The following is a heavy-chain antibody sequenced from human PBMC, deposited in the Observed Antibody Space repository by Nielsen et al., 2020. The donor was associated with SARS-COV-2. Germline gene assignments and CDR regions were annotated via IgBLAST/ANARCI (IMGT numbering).Heavy chain of an antibody. V-gene: IGHV4-59*08. CDR2: IYYSGST. CDR1: GGSISSYY. D-gene: IGHD6-19*01. Sequence: SETLSLTCTVSGGSISSYYWSWIRQPPGKGLEWIGYIYYSGSTNYNPPLKSRVTISVDTSKNQFSLKLSSVTAADTAVYYCARHRGYSSGWLDYWGQGTLVTVSS. J-gene: IGHJ4*02. CDR3: ARHRGYSSGWLDY.